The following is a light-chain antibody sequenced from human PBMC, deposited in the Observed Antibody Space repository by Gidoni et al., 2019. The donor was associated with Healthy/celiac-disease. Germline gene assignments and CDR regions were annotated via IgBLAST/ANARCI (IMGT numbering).Light chain of an antibody. CDR2: EVS. Sequence: QSALTQPASVSGSPGQSITISCPGTISDVGGYNYVSWYQQHPGKAPKLMIYEVSNRPSGVPDRFSGSKSGNTASLTISGLQAEDEADYYCSSYTSSSTRVFGGGTKLTVL. V-gene: IGLV2-14*01. CDR1: ISDVGGYNY. J-gene: IGLJ3*02. CDR3: SSYTSSSTRV.